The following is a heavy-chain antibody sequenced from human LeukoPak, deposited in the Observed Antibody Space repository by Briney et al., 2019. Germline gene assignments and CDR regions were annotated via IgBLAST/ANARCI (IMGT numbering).Heavy chain of an antibody. V-gene: IGHV4-34*01. CDR1: GGSFSGYY. CDR2: INHSGST. J-gene: IGHJ4*02. Sequence: SETLSLTCAVYGGSFSGYYWSWIRQPPGKRLEWIGEINHSGSTNYNPSLKSGVTISVDTSKNQFSLKLSSVTAADTAVYYCRSGSYSVNDYWGQGTLVTVSS. CDR3: RSGSYSVNDY. D-gene: IGHD3-10*01.